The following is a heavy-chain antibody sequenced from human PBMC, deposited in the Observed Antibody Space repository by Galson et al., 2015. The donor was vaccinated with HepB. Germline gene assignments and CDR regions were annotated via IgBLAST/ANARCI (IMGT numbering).Heavy chain of an antibody. Sequence: SLRLSCAASGFTFSNAWMSWVRQAPGKGLEWVGRIKSKTDGGTTDYAAPVKGRFTISRDDSKNTLYLQMNSLKTEDTAVYYCTTGGNSDYYYYYGMDVWGQGTTVTVSS. CDR1: GFTFSNAW. V-gene: IGHV3-15*01. D-gene: IGHD4-23*01. CDR3: TTGGNSDYYYYYGMDV. CDR2: IKSKTDGGTT. J-gene: IGHJ6*02.